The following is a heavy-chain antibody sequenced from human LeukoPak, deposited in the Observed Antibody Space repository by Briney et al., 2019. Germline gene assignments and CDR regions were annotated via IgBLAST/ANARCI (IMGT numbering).Heavy chain of an antibody. D-gene: IGHD3-22*01. V-gene: IGHV3-21*01. Sequence: PGGSLRLSCAASGFTFSSYSMNWVRQAPGKGLEGVSSISSSSSYIYYADSVKGRFTISRDNAKNSLYLQMNSLRAEDTAVYYCARGLYDSSGYYYAAVFDYWGQGTLVTVSS. CDR1: GFTFSSYS. CDR2: ISSSSSYI. CDR3: ARGLYDSSGYYYAAVFDY. J-gene: IGHJ4*02.